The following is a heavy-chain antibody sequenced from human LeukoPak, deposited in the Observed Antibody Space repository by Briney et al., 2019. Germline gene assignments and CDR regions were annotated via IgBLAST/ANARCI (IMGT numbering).Heavy chain of an antibody. CDR1: GFTFSIYS. J-gene: IGHJ3*02. D-gene: IGHD2-15*01. Sequence: GGSLRLSCAASGFTFSIYSMNWVRQAPGKGLESVSYISSSSSTIYYADSVKGRFTISRDNAKNSLYLQMNSLRDEDTAVYYCARGIVVVVAASSDAFDIWGQGTMVTVSS. V-gene: IGHV3-48*02. CDR2: ISSSSSTI. CDR3: ARGIVVVVAASSDAFDI.